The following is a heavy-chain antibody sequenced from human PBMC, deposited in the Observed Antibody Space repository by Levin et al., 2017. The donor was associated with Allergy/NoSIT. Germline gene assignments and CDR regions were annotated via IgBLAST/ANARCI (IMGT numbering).Heavy chain of an antibody. D-gene: IGHD3-10*01. CDR3: ARGRVPNDY. J-gene: IGHJ4*02. Sequence: SCAASGFIVSDSYMSWIRQAPGKGLEWVSYISRGNSYTNYLDSVNGRFTIPRDNAKNSLYLQMNSLRAEDTAIYYCARGRVPNDYWGQGTLVTVSS. CDR2: ISRGNSYT. V-gene: IGHV3-11*05. CDR1: GFIVSDSY.